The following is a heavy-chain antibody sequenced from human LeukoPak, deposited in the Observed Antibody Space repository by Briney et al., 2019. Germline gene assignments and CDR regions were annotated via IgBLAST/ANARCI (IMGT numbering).Heavy chain of an antibody. CDR2: IKSKSDGGTA. V-gene: IGHV3-15*01. CDR1: GFTFSNAW. D-gene: IGHD1-26*01. CDR3: TTEQEQDWELPGAYYYYMDV. J-gene: IGHJ6*03. Sequence: GGSLILSCAASGFTFSNAWMSWVRQAPGKGLEWVGRIKSKSDGGTADYVVPVKGRFTISRDDSKNTMYLQMNSLKIEDTAVYYCTTEQEQDWELPGAYYYYMDVWGKGTTVTVSS.